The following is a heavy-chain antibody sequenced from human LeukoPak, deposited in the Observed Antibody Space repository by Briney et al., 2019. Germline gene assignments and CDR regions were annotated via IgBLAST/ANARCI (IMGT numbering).Heavy chain of an antibody. D-gene: IGHD3-10*01. CDR2: ISSRGRTV. CDR3: ESGGYNGDMDF. V-gene: IGHV3-11*01. CDR1: GFTFSDYY. J-gene: IGHJ6*03. Sequence: GGSLRLSCAASGFTFSDYYMSWIRQAPGKGLEWVSNISSRGRTVYYSHSVKGRSTISRDNANNSLYLQMNSVRAEDTAVYYCESGGYNGDMDFWGEGTTVIVSS.